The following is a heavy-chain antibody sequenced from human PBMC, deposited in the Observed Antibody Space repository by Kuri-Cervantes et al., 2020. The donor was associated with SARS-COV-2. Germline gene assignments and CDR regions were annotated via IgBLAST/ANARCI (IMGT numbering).Heavy chain of an antibody. CDR1: GGSISSYY. CDR3: ARATYYYYYGMDV. CDR2: ISSSSSYI. J-gene: IGHJ6*02. V-gene: IGHV3-21*01. Sequence: ETLSLTCTVSGGSISSYYWSWIRQPPGKGLEWVSYISSSSSYIYYADSVKGRFTISRDNAKNSLYLQMNSLRAEDTAVYYCARATYYYYYGMDVWGQGTTVTVSS.